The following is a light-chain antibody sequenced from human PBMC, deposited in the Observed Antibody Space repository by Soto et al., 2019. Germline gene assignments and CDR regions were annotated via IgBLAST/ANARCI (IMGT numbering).Light chain of an antibody. J-gene: IGLJ1*01. CDR2: EVS. CDR1: SSDVGTYNL. V-gene: IGLV2-23*02. CDR3: CSHAGGSTYV. Sequence: QSALTQPASVSGSPGQSITISCTGSSSDVGTYNLVSWYQQHPGKSPKLMIYEVSKRASGVSNRFSGSKSGNTASLTISGLQAEDEANYYCCSHAGGSTYVFGIGTKLTVL.